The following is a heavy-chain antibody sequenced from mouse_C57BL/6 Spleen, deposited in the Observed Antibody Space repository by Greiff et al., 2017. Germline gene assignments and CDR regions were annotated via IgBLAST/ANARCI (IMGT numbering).Heavy chain of an antibody. CDR1: GYTFTDYY. J-gene: IGHJ4*01. CDR2: INPNNGGT. CDR3: ARGDYDVDYYAMDY. D-gene: IGHD2-4*01. Sequence: VQLQQSGPELVKPGASVKISCKASGYTFTDYYMNWVKQSHGKSLEWIGDINPNNGGTSYNQKFKGKATLTVDKSSSTAYMELRSLTSEESSVDYCARGDYDVDYYAMDYWGQGTSVTVSS. V-gene: IGHV1-26*01.